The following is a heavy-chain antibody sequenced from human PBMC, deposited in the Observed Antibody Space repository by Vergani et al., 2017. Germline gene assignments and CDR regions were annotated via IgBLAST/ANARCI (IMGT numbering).Heavy chain of an antibody. V-gene: IGHV3-49*03. Sequence: EVQLVESGGDLVQPGRSLRLSCTASGFTFGYYAMDWFRQAPPQGLEWVGGIRSKAYGQATIYAASVKGRFTISRDDSKSIAYLQMNNLQTEDTAMYYCARDPKNYYDSSGYYYPYYYGMDVWGQGTTVTVS. D-gene: IGHD3-22*01. CDR1: GFTFGYYA. CDR2: IRSKAYGQAT. CDR3: ARDPKNYYDSSGYYYPYYYGMDV. J-gene: IGHJ6*02.